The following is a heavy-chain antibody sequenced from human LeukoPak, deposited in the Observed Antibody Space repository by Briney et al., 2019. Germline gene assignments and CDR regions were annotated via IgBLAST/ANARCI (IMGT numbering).Heavy chain of an antibody. D-gene: IGHD2-15*01. CDR2: ISGSGGST. CDR1: GFTFSSYA. Sequence: QPGGSLRLSCAASGFTFSSYAMSWVRQAPGKGLEWVSAISGSGGSTYYADSVKGRFTISRDNSKNTLYLQMNSLRAEDTAVYYCAKSGRRGYCSGGSRCSRNYFDYWGQGTLVTVSS. J-gene: IGHJ4*02. CDR3: AKSGRRGYCSGGSRCSRNYFDY. V-gene: IGHV3-23*01.